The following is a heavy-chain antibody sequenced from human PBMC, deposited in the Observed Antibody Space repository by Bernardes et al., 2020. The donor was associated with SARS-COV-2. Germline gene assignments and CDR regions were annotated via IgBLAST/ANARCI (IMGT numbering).Heavy chain of an antibody. CDR1: GFTVSSNY. Sequence: GGSLRLSCAASGFTVSSNYMSWVRQSPGKGLEWVSVIYSGGSTYYADSVRGRFTISRDDSKNTLSLQMNSLRADDTAIHYCARDYGAWYFDYWGQGTLVTVSS. V-gene: IGHV3-53*01. CDR3: ARDYGAWYFDY. CDR2: IYSGGST. D-gene: IGHD4-17*01. J-gene: IGHJ4*02.